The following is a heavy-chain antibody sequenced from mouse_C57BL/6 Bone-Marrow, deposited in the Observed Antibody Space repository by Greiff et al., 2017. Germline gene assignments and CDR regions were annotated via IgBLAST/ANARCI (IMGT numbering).Heavy chain of an antibody. CDR2: IDPSDSET. Sequence: QVQLQQPGAELVRPGSSVKLSCKASGYTFTSYWMHWVKQRPIQGLEWIGNIDPSDSETHYNQKFKDKATLTVDKSSSTAYMQLSSLTSEDSAVYYCARIYYYGSSPDYYAMDYWGQGTSVTVSS. V-gene: IGHV1-52*01. CDR1: GYTFTSYW. D-gene: IGHD1-1*01. CDR3: ARIYYYGSSPDYYAMDY. J-gene: IGHJ4*01.